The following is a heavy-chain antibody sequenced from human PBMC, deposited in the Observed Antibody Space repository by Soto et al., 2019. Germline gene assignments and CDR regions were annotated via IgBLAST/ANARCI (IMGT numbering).Heavy chain of an antibody. J-gene: IGHJ6*02. Sequence: EVQLVESGGGLVKPGGSLRLSCAASGFTFXSYSMNWVRQAPGKXLGWVSSISSSSSYIYYAESVKGRFTIPRDNAKNSLYLQMNSLRAEDTAVYYCASEDGYSSYYGMDVWGQGTTVTVSS. CDR3: ASEDGYSSYYGMDV. CDR2: ISSSSSYI. CDR1: GFTFXSYS. V-gene: IGHV3-21*01. D-gene: IGHD6-13*01.